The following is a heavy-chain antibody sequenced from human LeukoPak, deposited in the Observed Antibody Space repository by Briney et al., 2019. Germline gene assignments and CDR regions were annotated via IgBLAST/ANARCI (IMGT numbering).Heavy chain of an antibody. CDR3: ARARYYYGMDV. CDR2: IYDSGST. V-gene: IGHV4-39*07. J-gene: IGHJ6*02. Sequence: PSETLSLTCTVSGGSIRSSYYYWGWIRQPPGKGLEWIGSIYDSGSTYYNPSLKSRVTISVDTSKNQFSLKLSSVTAADTAVYYCARARYYYGMDVWGQGTTVTVSS. CDR1: GGSIRSSYYY.